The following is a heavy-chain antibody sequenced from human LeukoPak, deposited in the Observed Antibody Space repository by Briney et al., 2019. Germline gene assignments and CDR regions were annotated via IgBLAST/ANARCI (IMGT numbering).Heavy chain of an antibody. CDR3: AGTGYDIIFDY. J-gene: IGHJ4*02. V-gene: IGHV3-48*03. D-gene: IGHD3-9*01. CDR2: ISSRGSTI. Sequence: GGSLRLSCAASGXTFSSYEMNWVRQAPGKGLEWVSYISSRGSTIYYADSVKGRFTISRDNAKNSLYLQMSSLRAEDTAVYYCAGTGYDIIFDYWGQGTLVTVSS. CDR1: GXTFSSYE.